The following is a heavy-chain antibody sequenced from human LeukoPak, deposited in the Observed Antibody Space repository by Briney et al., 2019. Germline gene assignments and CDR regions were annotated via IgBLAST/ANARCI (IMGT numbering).Heavy chain of an antibody. CDR3: ARGSGDVDYFDY. CDR2: IGTAGDT. J-gene: IGHJ4*02. D-gene: IGHD1-26*01. Sequence: PGGSLRLSCAASGFTFSSYDMHWVRQATGKGLEWVSAIGTAGDTYYPGSVKGRFTISRENAKTSLYLQMNSLRAEDTAVYYCARGSGDVDYFDYWGQGTLVTVSS. CDR1: GFTFSSYD. V-gene: IGHV3-13*01.